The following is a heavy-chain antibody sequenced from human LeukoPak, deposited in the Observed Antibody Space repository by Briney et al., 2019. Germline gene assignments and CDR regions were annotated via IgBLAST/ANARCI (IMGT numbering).Heavy chain of an antibody. V-gene: IGHV5-51*01. Sequence: RGESLKISCKGSGYSFTSYWIGWVRQMPGKGLEWMGIIYPGDSDTRYSPSFQGQATISADKSISTAYLQWSSLKASDTAMYYCARSIAAAPDAFDIWGQGTMVTVSS. CDR2: IYPGDSDT. CDR3: ARSIAAAPDAFDI. CDR1: GYSFTSYW. D-gene: IGHD6-13*01. J-gene: IGHJ3*02.